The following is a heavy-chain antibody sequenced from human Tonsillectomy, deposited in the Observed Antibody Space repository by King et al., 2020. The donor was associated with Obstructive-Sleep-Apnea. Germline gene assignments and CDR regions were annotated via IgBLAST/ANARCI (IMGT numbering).Heavy chain of an antibody. V-gene: IGHV3-48*01. CDR2: ISSSSRTI. CDR1: GFTFSSYS. Sequence: VQLVESGGGLVQPGGSLRLSCAASGFTFSSYSMNWVRQAPGKGLEWVSYISSSSRTIYYADSVKGRFTISSDNAKNSLYLQMNSLRSEDTAVYYCARNYYYDSSGYYPFDYWGQGTLVTVSS. D-gene: IGHD3-22*01. CDR3: ARNYYYDSSGYYPFDY. J-gene: IGHJ4*02.